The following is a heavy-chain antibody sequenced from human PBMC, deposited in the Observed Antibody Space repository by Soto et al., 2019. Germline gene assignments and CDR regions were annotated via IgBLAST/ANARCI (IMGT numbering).Heavy chain of an antibody. CDR3: ARWSAIVGGAEALDV. Sequence: QVQLVQSGAEVKKPGASVRVSCKTSGYTFINYGITWVRQAPGQGLEWMGWLSAYNGDTSSSEKLQDRFTMTTDTSTNTVYMDLRSLTSDDTAVYYCARWSAIVGGAEALDVWGPGTMVIGAS. J-gene: IGHJ3*01. CDR1: GYTFINYG. CDR2: LSAYNGDT. D-gene: IGHD1-26*01. V-gene: IGHV1-18*01.